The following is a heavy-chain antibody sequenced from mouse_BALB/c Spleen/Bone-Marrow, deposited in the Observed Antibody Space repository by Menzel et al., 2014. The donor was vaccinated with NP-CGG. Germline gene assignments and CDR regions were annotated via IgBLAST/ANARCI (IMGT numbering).Heavy chain of an antibody. J-gene: IGHJ3*01. CDR1: GYTFINYW. CDR3: TCFYYDYDGLGWFAY. Sequence: VQLQQPGTVLARPGASVKMSCKASGYTFINYWMHWVKQRPGQGLEWIGAIYPGNSDTSYNQKFKAKAKLTAVTSTSTAYMELSSLTNEDSAVYYCTCFYYDYDGLGWFAYWGQATLVTVSA. V-gene: IGHV1-5*01. CDR2: IYPGNSDT. D-gene: IGHD2-4*01.